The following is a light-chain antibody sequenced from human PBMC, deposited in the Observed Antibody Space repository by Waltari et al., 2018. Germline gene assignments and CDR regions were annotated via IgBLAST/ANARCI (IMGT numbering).Light chain of an antibody. J-gene: IGLJ1*01. V-gene: IGLV2-8*01. CDR3: ASYAGSNNYV. Sequence: QSALTQPPSASGSPGQSVAISCTGTSSAVGGYDSVPWYQQHPGKAPKLMIYEVNKRPSGVPDRFSGSKSGNTASLTVSGLQAEDEADYYCASYAGSNNYVFGIGTKVSVL. CDR2: EVN. CDR1: SSAVGGYDS.